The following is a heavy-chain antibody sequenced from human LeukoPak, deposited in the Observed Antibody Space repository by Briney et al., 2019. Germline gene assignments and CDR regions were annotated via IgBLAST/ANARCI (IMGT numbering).Heavy chain of an antibody. CDR3: ARGKGITMIVAH. V-gene: IGHV1-2*02. CDR2: INPNSGGT. CDR1: GYNFTGSY. Sequence: ASVKVSCKASGYNFTGSYIHWVRQAPGQGLEWMGWINPNSGGTNYAQKFQGRVTMTRDTSISTAYMELSRLRSDDTAVYYCARGKGITMIVAHWGQGTLVTVSS. J-gene: IGHJ4*02. D-gene: IGHD3-22*01.